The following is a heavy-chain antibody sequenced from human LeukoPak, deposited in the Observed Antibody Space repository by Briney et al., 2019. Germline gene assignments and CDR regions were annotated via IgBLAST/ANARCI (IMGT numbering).Heavy chain of an antibody. J-gene: IGHJ4*02. CDR3: ARGLGDFWSGQYYFDY. V-gene: IGHV1-18*01. CDR2: ISAYNGNT. D-gene: IGHD3-3*01. CDR1: GYTFTSYG. Sequence: ASVKVSCKASGYTFTSYGISWVRQAPGQGLEWMVWISAYNGNTNYAQKLQGRVTMTTDTSTSTAYMELRSLRSDDTAVYYCARGLGDFWSGQYYFDYWGQGTLVTVSS.